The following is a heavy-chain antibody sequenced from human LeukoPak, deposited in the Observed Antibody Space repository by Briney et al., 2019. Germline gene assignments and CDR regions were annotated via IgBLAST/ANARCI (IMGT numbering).Heavy chain of an antibody. CDR1: GFTFGDYA. CDR2: IRSKAYGGTT. Sequence: PGGSLRLSCTASGFTFGDYAMSWVRQAPGNGLEWVGFIRSKAYGGTTEYAASVKGRFTISRDDSKSIAYLQLNSLKTEDTAVYYCTRGGTQIVATIIPPFDYWGQGTLVTVSS. V-gene: IGHV3-49*04. D-gene: IGHD5-12*01. J-gene: IGHJ4*02. CDR3: TRGGTQIVATIIPPFDY.